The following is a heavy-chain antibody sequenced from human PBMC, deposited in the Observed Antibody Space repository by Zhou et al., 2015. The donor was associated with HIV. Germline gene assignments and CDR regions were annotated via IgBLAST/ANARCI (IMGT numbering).Heavy chain of an antibody. Sequence: QVQLVQSGAEVKKPGSSVKVSCKASGYTFTNFDINWVRQTSGQGFEWMGWINGNSGKTGYAQKFQDRVSMTRNTSINTAYLQLWSLQYDDTAVYYCAKVSPGGFLFGQWGQGTRVTVSS. CDR2: INGNSGKT. CDR1: GYTFTNFD. D-gene: IGHD2/OR15-2a*01. CDR3: AKVSPGGFLFGQ. V-gene: IGHV1-8*01. J-gene: IGHJ4*02.